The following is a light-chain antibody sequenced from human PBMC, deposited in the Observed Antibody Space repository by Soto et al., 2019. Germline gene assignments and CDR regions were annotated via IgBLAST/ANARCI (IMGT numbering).Light chain of an antibody. V-gene: IGKV3-11*01. J-gene: IGKJ4*02. Sequence: EIVLTQSPATLSLSPGERATLSCRASHSVSCYLAWYQQKLGQAPRLLIYDASNRATGIPARFSGSGSGTDFTLTISSLEPEDFAVYYCQQRSNWPLTFGGGTKVDIK. CDR3: QQRSNWPLT. CDR1: HSVSCY. CDR2: DAS.